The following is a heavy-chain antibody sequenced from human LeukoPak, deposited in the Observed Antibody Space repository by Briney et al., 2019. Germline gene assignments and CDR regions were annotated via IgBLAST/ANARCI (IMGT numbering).Heavy chain of an antibody. J-gene: IGHJ4*02. D-gene: IGHD1-26*01. CDR3: ARLLSGSYFLPHFDY. Sequence: PSETLSLTCAVSGGSISSSNWWSWVRQPPGKGLEWIGSIYYSGSTYYNPSLKSRVTISVDTSKNQFSLKLSSVTAADTAVYYCARLLSGSYFLPHFDYWGQGTLVTVSS. CDR1: GGSISSSNW. V-gene: IGHV4-39*01. CDR2: IYYSGST.